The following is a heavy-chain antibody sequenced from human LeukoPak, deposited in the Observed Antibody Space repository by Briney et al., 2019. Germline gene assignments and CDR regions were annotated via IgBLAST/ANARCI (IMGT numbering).Heavy chain of an antibody. CDR3: ARRLYCSGSSCHTGPDAFDI. D-gene: IGHD2-15*01. CDR2: ISGRDGRT. CDR1: GLTFYTYA. V-gene: IGHV3-23*01. J-gene: IGHJ3*02. Sequence: GGSLRLSCAVSGLTFYTYAMSWVRQAPGKGLEWVSAISGRDGRTYYTDSVKGRFTISRDNSKNTLYLQMNSLRAEDTAVYYCARRLYCSGSSCHTGPDAFDIWGQGTMVTVSS.